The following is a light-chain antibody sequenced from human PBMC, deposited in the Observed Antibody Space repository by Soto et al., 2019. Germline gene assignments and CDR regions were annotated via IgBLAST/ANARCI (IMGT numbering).Light chain of an antibody. V-gene: IGLV2-14*01. J-gene: IGLJ1*01. CDR3: SSYTSSSTGV. CDR2: DVS. CDR1: SSYVGGYNY. Sequence: QPPLTQPPAETDPPGHSIRLSCTGTSSYVGGYNYVSWYQQHPGKAPNLMIYDVSNRPSGVSNRFSGSKSGNTASLTISVLQAEDEADYYCSSYTSSSTGVFGTGTKVTV.